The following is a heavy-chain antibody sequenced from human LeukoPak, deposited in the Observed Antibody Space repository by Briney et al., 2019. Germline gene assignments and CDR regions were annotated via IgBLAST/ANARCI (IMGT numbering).Heavy chain of an antibody. V-gene: IGHV3-23*01. CDR3: AKDGGYYDSSGLY. D-gene: IGHD3-22*01. CDR2: ISGSGGST. J-gene: IGHJ4*02. CDR1: GFTFSTSA. Sequence: PGGSLRLSCAASGFTFSTSAMSWVRQAPGKGLEWVSAISGSGGSTYYADSVKGRFTISRDNSKNTLYLQMNSLRAEDTAVYYCAKDGGYYDSSGLYWGQGTLVTVSS.